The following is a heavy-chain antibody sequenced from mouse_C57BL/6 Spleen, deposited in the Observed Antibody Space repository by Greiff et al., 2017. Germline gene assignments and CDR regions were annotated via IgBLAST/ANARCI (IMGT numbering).Heavy chain of an antibody. V-gene: IGHV1-53*01. CDR3: ARGYVNWFAY. Sequence: QVQLQQPGPELVKPGASVKLSCKASGYTFSSYWMHWVKQRPGQGLEWIGKIDPSNGGTNYNVKFKGKATLTVDKSTSTAYMHLSSLTAEDSAVYYCARGYVNWFAYWGQGTLVTVSA. J-gene: IGHJ3*01. CDR1: GYTFSSYW. CDR2: IDPSNGGT.